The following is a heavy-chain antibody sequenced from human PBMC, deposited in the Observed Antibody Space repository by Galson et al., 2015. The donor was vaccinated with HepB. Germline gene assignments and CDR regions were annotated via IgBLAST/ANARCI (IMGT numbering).Heavy chain of an antibody. D-gene: IGHD2-2*01. V-gene: IGHV3-21*01. Sequence: SLRLSCAVSGFTFSSYSMNWVRQAPGKGLEWVSSISRDSTYIHYTDSVKGRFTISRDSAQNSVYLQMNSLRADDTAVYYCTRGYSTATGSDGYYYYGMDVWGQGTTVSVSS. CDR2: ISRDSTYI. J-gene: IGHJ6*02. CDR3: TRGYSTATGSDGYYYYGMDV. CDR1: GFTFSSYS.